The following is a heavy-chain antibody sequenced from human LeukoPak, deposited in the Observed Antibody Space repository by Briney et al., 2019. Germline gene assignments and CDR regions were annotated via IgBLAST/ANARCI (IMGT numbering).Heavy chain of an antibody. V-gene: IGHV3-23*01. Sequence: GGSLRLSCAASGFTFSNYAMSWVRQAPGKGLEWVSAISGSGGSTYHADSVKGRFTISRDNSKNTLYLQMNSLRAEDTAVYYCAKDQYSGSYYWFDPWGQGALVTVSS. CDR2: ISGSGGST. CDR3: AKDQYSGSYYWFDP. CDR1: GFTFSNYA. D-gene: IGHD1-26*01. J-gene: IGHJ5*02.